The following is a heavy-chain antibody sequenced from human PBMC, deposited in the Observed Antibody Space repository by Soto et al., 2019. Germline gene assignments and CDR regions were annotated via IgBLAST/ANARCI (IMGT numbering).Heavy chain of an antibody. D-gene: IGHD5-18*01. CDR1: GFTFSSYW. V-gene: IGHV3-74*01. CDR2: LNSDGSGT. CDR3: ARPAMDRIGAFDI. Sequence: EVQLVESGGGLVQPGGSLRLSCAASGFTFSSYWMHWVRQAPGKGLVWVSRLNSDGSGTSYADSVMGRFTISRDNAKNTLYLQMNSLRAEDTDVYYCARPAMDRIGAFDIWVQGTMVTVYS. J-gene: IGHJ3*02.